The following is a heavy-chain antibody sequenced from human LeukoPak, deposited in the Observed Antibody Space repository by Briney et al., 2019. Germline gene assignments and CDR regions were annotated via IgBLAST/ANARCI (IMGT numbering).Heavy chain of an antibody. J-gene: IGHJ4*02. CDR3: AKDRLLNCRGDCYIFDY. Sequence: PGGSLRLSCAASRFTFNTYWMHWVRQAPGKGLVWVSRIDSDGNSTAYADSVKGRFSISRDNSKNTLYLQVNGLRTEDTAVYYCAKDRLLNCRGDCYIFDYWGQGTVVTVSS. V-gene: IGHV3-74*01. CDR2: IDSDGNST. D-gene: IGHD2-21*02. CDR1: RFTFNTYW.